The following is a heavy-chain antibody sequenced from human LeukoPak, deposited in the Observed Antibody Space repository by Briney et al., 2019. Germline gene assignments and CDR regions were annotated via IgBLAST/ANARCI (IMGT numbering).Heavy chain of an antibody. CDR2: IIPIFGTA. Sequence: SVKVSCKASGGTFSSYAISWVRQAPGQGLEWMGRIIPIFGTANYAQKFQGRVTITTDESTSTAYMELSSLRSEDTAVYYCARDGVGYYDSSGYCLFDYWGQGTLVTVSS. J-gene: IGHJ4*02. CDR1: GGTFSSYA. D-gene: IGHD3-22*01. V-gene: IGHV1-69*05. CDR3: ARDGVGYYDSSGYCLFDY.